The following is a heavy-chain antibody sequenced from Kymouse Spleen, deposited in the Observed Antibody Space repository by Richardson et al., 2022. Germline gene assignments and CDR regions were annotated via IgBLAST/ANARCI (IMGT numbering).Heavy chain of an antibody. CDR2: IRSKAYGGTT. D-gene: IGHD6-19*01. J-gene: IGHJ6*02. Sequence: EVQLVESGGGLVKPGRSLRLSCTASGFTFGDYAMSWFRQAPGKGLEWVGFIRSKAYGGTTEYAASVKGRFTISRDDSKSIAYLQMNSLKTEDTAVYYCTPPGIAVAEGYYYGMDVWGQGTTVTVSS. CDR3: TPPGIAVAEGYYYGMDV. CDR1: GFTFGDYA. V-gene: IGHV3-49*05.